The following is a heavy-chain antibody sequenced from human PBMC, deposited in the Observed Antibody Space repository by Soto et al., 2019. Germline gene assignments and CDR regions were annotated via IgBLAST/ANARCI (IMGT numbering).Heavy chain of an antibody. J-gene: IGHJ4*02. V-gene: IGHV3-7*01. CDR2: IRQDGSDK. Sequence: EVQLVESGGGLVQPGGSLRLSCAASGFTFSSYWMSWVRQAPGKGLEWVANIRQDGSDKYYVDSVRGRFTITRVNAKNSLYLQMNSLRAEDTAVYYCAREKSGSFDYWGQGTLVTVSS. CDR1: GFTFSSYW. CDR3: AREKSGSFDY.